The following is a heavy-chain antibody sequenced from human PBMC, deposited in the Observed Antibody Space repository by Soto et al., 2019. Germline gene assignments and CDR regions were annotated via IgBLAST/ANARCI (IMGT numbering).Heavy chain of an antibody. CDR3: ARQESGTDY. Sequence: EVQLLESGGHLIQPGGSLRLSCAASGFTFSTYAMSWVRQAPGKGLEWVSAISASGGSTYYADSVKGRFTISRDNSRSTLYLQMNSLIVEDTAVYYCARQESGTDYWGQGTLVTVSS. J-gene: IGHJ4*02. V-gene: IGHV3-23*01. CDR2: ISASGGST. CDR1: GFTFSTYA. D-gene: IGHD1-26*01.